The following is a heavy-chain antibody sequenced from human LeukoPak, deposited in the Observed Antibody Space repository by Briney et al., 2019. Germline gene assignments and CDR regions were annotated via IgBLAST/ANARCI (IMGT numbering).Heavy chain of an antibody. J-gene: IGHJ4*02. CDR2: IYYSGST. Sequence: PSETPSLTCTVSGGSISSYYWSWIRQPPGKGLEWIGYIYYSGSTNYNPSLESRVTISVDTSKNQFSLKLSSVTAADTAVYYCARMYYYDSSGFFDYWGQGTLVTVSS. D-gene: IGHD3-22*01. CDR1: GGSISSYY. CDR3: ARMYYYDSSGFFDY. V-gene: IGHV4-59*08.